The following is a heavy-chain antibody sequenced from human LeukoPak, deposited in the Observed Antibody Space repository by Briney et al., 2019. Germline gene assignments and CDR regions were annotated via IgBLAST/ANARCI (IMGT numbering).Heavy chain of an antibody. CDR1: GFTFSSYW. J-gene: IGHJ4*02. Sequence: GGSLRLSCAASGFTFSSYWMHWVRQGPGKGLVWVSRINSDGSSTRYADSVKGRFTISRDNAKNTLYLQMNSLRAEDTAVYYCARVISGWTEYFDYWGQGTLVTDSS. D-gene: IGHD6-19*01. CDR2: INSDGSST. V-gene: IGHV3-74*01. CDR3: ARVISGWTEYFDY.